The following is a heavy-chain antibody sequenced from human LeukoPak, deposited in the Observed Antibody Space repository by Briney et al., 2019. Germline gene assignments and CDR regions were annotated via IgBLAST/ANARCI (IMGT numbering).Heavy chain of an antibody. CDR1: GGSISSGGYY. CDR3: AAIKRGYDDLHFHY. D-gene: IGHD2-15*01. Sequence: SETLSLTCTVSGGSISSGGYYWSWIRQHPGKGLEWIGYIYYSGSTYYNPSLKSRVTISVDTSKNQISLKLSSVTAADTAIYYCAAIKRGYDDLHFHYWGQGRLVTVS. V-gene: IGHV4-31*03. CDR2: IYYSGST. J-gene: IGHJ4*02.